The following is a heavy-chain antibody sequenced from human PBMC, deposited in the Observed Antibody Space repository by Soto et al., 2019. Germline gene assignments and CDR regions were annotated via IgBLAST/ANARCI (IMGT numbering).Heavy chain of an antibody. J-gene: IGHJ5*02. CDR2: IYHSGNI. CDR3: ARATYFYDTTGSFEEGWFDP. D-gene: IGHD3-22*01. Sequence: SETLSLTCGVSVYSINSDYYWGWIRQPPGKGLEWIGSIYHSGNIYYNPSLKRRVTISLDTAKNQFSLKLSSVTAADTAVYYCARATYFYDTTGSFEEGWFDPWSQGTLVTVSS. V-gene: IGHV4-38-2*01. CDR1: VYSINSDYY.